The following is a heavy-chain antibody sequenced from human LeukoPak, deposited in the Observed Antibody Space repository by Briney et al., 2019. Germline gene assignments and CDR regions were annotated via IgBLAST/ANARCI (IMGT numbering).Heavy chain of an antibody. V-gene: IGHV4-39*07. Sequence: SETLSLTCTVSGGSISSSSYYWGWIRQPPGKGLEWIGSIYYSGSTYYNPSLKSRVTISVDTSKNQFSRKLSSVTAADTAVYYCARRGTGLDWFDPWGQGTLVTVSS. J-gene: IGHJ5*02. D-gene: IGHD1-1*01. CDR1: GGSISSSSYY. CDR3: ARRGTGLDWFDP. CDR2: IYYSGST.